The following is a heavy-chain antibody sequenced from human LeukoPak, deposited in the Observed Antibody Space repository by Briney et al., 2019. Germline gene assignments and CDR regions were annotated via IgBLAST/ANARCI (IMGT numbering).Heavy chain of an antibody. J-gene: IGHJ4*02. CDR3: ARARRYYGSGTNFDY. Sequence: PSETLSLTCAVYGGSFSGYYWSWIRQPPGKGLEWIGEINHSGSTNYNPSLKSRVTISVDTSKNQFSLKLSSVTAADTAVYYCARARRYYGSGTNFDYWGQGTLVTVSS. D-gene: IGHD3-10*01. V-gene: IGHV4-34*01. CDR1: GGSFSGYY. CDR2: INHSGST.